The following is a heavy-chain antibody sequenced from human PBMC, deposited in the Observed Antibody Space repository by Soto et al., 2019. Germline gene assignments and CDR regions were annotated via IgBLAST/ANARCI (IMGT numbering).Heavy chain of an antibody. CDR1: GFTVSSNY. Sequence: PGGSLRLSCAASGFTVSSNYMSWVRQAPGKGLEWVSVIYSGGSTYYADSVKGRFTISRDNSKNTLYLQMNSLRAEDTAVYYCASHSSSWYTAFDYWGQGTLVTVSS. D-gene: IGHD6-13*01. V-gene: IGHV3-66*04. J-gene: IGHJ4*02. CDR3: ASHSSSWYTAFDY. CDR2: IYSGGST.